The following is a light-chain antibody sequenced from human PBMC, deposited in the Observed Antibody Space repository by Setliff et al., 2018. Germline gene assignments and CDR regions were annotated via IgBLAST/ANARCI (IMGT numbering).Light chain of an antibody. Sequence: QSVLAQPPSASGSPGQSVTISCTGTSSDVSGYNYVSWYQQHPGKAPKLMIYEVSKRPSGVPDRFSGSKSGNTASLTVSGLQAEDEADYYCSSYEGSNNEVFGTGTKGTV. CDR2: EVS. J-gene: IGLJ1*01. V-gene: IGLV2-8*01. CDR3: SSYEGSNNEV. CDR1: SSDVSGYNY.